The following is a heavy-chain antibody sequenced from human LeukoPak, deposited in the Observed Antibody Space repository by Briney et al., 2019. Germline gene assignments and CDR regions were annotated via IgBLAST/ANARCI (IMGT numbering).Heavy chain of an antibody. V-gene: IGHV1-69*01. D-gene: IGHD6-13*01. J-gene: IGHJ6*03. CDR3: ARGPVYLPPIAAAGTIYYYYYMDV. Sequence: ASVKVSCKASGGTFSSYAISWVRQAPGQGLEWMGGIIPIFGTANYAQKFQGRVTITADESTSIAYMELSSLRSEDTAVYYCARGPVYLPPIAAAGTIYYYYYMDVWGKGTTVTVSS. CDR2: IIPIFGTA. CDR1: GGTFSSYA.